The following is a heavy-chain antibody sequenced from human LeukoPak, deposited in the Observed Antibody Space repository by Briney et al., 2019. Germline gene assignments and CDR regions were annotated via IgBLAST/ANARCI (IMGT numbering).Heavy chain of an antibody. CDR3: ARSYYDGSGYDY. D-gene: IGHD3-22*01. V-gene: IGHV4-30-2*01. J-gene: IGHJ4*02. CDR1: GGSISSGGYY. CDR2: IYHSGST. Sequence: SQALSLTCTVSGGSISSGGYYWSWIRQPPGKGLEWIGYIYHSGSTYYNPSLKSRVTISVDRSKNQFSLKLSSVTAADTAVYYCARSYYDGSGYDYWGQGTLVTVSS.